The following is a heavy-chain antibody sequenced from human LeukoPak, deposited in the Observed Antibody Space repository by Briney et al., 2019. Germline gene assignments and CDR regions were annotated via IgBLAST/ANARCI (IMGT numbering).Heavy chain of an antibody. CDR3: ARDMVRGVITSSFDY. V-gene: IGHV1-2*02. Sequence: ASVKVSCKASGYTFTSYYMHWVRQAPGQGLEWMGWINPNSGGTNYAQKFQGRVTMTRDTSISTAYMELSRLRSDDTAVYYCARDMVRGVITSSFDYWGQGTLVTVSS. J-gene: IGHJ4*02. CDR1: GYTFTSYY. D-gene: IGHD3-10*01. CDR2: INPNSGGT.